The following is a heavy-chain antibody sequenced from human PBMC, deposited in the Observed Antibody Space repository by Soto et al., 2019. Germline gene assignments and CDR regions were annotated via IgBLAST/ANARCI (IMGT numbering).Heavy chain of an antibody. CDR2: ISGSGGST. Sequence: PGGSLRLSCAASGLIFSNYKMHWIRQAPGKGLVWVSAISGSGGSTYYADSVKGRFTISRDNSKNTLYLQMNSLRAEDTAVYYCAKSILGSAGPFDYWGQGTLVTVSS. CDR3: AKSILGSAGPFDY. V-gene: IGHV3-23*01. D-gene: IGHD6-13*01. CDR1: GLIFSNYK. J-gene: IGHJ4*02.